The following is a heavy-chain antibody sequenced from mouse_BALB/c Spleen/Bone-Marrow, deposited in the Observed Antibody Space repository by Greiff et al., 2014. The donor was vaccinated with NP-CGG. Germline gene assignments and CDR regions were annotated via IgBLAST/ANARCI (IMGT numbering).Heavy chain of an antibody. D-gene: IGHD1-1*01. CDR3: ARDYYGSSFDY. J-gene: IGHJ2*01. V-gene: IGHV1-82*01. CDR1: GYAFSSSW. Sequence: VQLQQSGPELVKPGASVKISCKASGYAFSSSWMNWVKQRPGQGLEWIGRIYPGDGDTNYNGKFKGKATLTADKSSSTAYMQFSSLTSVDSALYFCARDYYGSSFDYWGQGTTLTVSS. CDR2: IYPGDGDT.